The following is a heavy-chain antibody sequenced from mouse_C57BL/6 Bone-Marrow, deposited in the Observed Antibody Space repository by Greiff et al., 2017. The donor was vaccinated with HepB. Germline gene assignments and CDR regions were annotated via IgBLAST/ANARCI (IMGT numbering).Heavy chain of an antibody. J-gene: IGHJ4*01. Sequence: EVQGVESGGGLVQPGGSLKLSCAASGFTFSDYYMYWVRQTPEKRLEWVAYISNGGGSTYYPDTVKGRFTISRDNAKNTLYLQMSRLKSEDTAMYYCARGYYYYYAMDYWGQGTSVTVSS. V-gene: IGHV5-12*01. CDR1: GFTFSDYY. D-gene: IGHD1-1*01. CDR3: ARGYYYYYAMDY. CDR2: ISNGGGST.